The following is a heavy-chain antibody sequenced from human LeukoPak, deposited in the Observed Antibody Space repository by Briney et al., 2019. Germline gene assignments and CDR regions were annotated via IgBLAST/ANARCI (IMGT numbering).Heavy chain of an antibody. J-gene: IGHJ6*02. CDR1: GGSFSGYY. CDR3: AREGDTMVRGRTYYYYGMDV. CDR2: INHSGST. V-gene: IGHV4-34*01. Sequence: SETLSLTCAVYGGSFSGYYWSWIRQPPGKGLEWIGEINHSGSTNYNPSLKSRVTISVDTSKSQFSLKLSSVTAADTAVYYCAREGDTMVRGRTYYYYGMDVWGQGTTVTVSS. D-gene: IGHD3-10*01.